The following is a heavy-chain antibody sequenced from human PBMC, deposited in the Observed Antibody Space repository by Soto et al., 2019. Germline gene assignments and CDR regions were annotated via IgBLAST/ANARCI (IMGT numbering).Heavy chain of an antibody. J-gene: IGHJ4*02. CDR3: ARDLSAADTPLEILAY. CDR2: ISYDGSNK. Sequence: GGSLRLSCAASGFTFSSYAMHWVRQAPGKGLEWVAVISYDGSNKYYADSVKGRFTISRDNSKNTLYLQMNSLRAEDTAVYYCARDLSAADTPLEILAYWGQGSLVPVSS. V-gene: IGHV3-30-3*01. D-gene: IGHD5-18*01. CDR1: GFTFSSYA.